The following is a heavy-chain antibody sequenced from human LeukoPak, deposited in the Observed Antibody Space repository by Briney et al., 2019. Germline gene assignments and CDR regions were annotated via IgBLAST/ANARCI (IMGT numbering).Heavy chain of an antibody. CDR1: GFTFSSYA. D-gene: IGHD1-7*01. Sequence: GGSLRLSCAASGFTFSSYAMSWVRQAPGKGLEWVSAISGSGGSTYYADSVKGRFTISRDNSKNTPYLQMNSLRADDTAVYYCAKRRGLELTYYYHMDVWGKGTTVTVSS. V-gene: IGHV3-23*01. CDR2: ISGSGGST. J-gene: IGHJ6*03. CDR3: AKRRGLELTYYYHMDV.